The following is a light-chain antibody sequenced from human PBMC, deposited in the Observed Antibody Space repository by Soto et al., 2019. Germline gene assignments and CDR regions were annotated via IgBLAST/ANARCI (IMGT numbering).Light chain of an antibody. CDR3: LQLSRYPRT. J-gene: IGKJ4*02. Sequence: IHFTQSPCGLSASLGHTLTITCRASQALGNYLAWYQQKPGKAPGLLIYSASTLQSGVPSRFSGSGSETEFSLTIRALQPEDFATYYCLQLSRYPRTFGGGTKVDIK. V-gene: IGKV1-9*01. CDR1: QALGNY. CDR2: SAS.